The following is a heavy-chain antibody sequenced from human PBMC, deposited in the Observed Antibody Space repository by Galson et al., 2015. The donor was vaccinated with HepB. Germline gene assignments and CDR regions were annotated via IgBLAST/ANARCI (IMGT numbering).Heavy chain of an antibody. D-gene: IGHD3-22*01. J-gene: IGHJ4*02. Sequence: SLRLSCAASGFTFSSYAMSWVRQAPGKGLEWVSAIGGSGGSTYYADSVKGRFTISRDNSKNTLYLQMNSLRAEDTAVYYCANFDSSGYFGYWGQGTLVTVSS. CDR1: GFTFSSYA. V-gene: IGHV3-23*01. CDR2: IGGSGGST. CDR3: ANFDSSGYFGY.